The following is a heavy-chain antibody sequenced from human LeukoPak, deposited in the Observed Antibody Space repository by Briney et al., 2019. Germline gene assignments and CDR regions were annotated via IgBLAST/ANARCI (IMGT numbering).Heavy chain of an antibody. J-gene: IGHJ4*02. Sequence: PGGSLRLSCAASGFTFSSYNLNWVRQAPGKGLEWVSSISSSGTYIYYADSVQGRFTISRDNAKNSLYLQMNRLRAEDTAVYYCAGGPESGRFDYWGQGTLVTVSS. CDR1: GFTFSSYN. CDR3: AGGPESGRFDY. CDR2: ISSSGTYI. D-gene: IGHD2-8*02. V-gene: IGHV3-21*01.